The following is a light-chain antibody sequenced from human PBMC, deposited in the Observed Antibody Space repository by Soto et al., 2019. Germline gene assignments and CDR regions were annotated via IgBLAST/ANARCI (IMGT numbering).Light chain of an antibody. CDR2: KTS. V-gene: IGKV1-5*03. J-gene: IGKJ2*01. CDR3: QQYSSYSVYT. Sequence: DIQMTQYPSTLPADVGDRVTITCRASQTINNWLAWYQQKPGKAPKRLIYKTSSLQSGVPSRFSGSGSGTEFTLPISCLQPDDFATYYCQQYSSYSVYTFGQGTKVEIK. CDR1: QTINNW.